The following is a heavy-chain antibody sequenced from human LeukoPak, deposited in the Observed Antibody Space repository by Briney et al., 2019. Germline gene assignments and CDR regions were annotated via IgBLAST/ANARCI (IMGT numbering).Heavy chain of an antibody. J-gene: IGHJ4*02. D-gene: IGHD3-16*01. CDR3: AKGVGGSXGXYYFDY. Sequence: GGSLRLSCAASGFTFSSYAMSWVRQAPGKGLEWVXXISGSGGXTYYADSVKGRFTISRDNSKNTLYLQMNSLRAEDTAVYYCAKGVGGSXGXYYFDYWGQGALVTVSS. V-gene: IGHV3-23*01. CDR1: GFTFSSYA. CDR2: ISGSGGXT.